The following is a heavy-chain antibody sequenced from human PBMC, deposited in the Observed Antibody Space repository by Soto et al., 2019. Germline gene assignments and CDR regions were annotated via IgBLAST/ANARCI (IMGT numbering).Heavy chain of an antibody. CDR1: GFTFSSYS. Sequence: PGGSLRLSCAASGFTFSSYSMNWVRQAPGKGLEWVSSISSSSSYIYYADSVKGRFTISRDNAKNSLYLQMNSLRAEDTAVYYCARGGYYDFWSGYYPRHPSDAFDIWGQGTMVTVSS. CDR2: ISSSSSYI. CDR3: ARGGYYDFWSGYYPRHPSDAFDI. D-gene: IGHD3-3*01. J-gene: IGHJ3*02. V-gene: IGHV3-21*01.